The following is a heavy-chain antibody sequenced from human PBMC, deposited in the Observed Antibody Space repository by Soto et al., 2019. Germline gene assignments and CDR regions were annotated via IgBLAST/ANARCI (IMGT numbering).Heavy chain of an antibody. CDR3: ATYDFWSGYDSDP. CDR2: IYSSGST. J-gene: IGHJ5*02. V-gene: IGHV4-4*08. CDR1: GSFINNYY. D-gene: IGHD3-3*01. Sequence: SETLSLTCSVSGSFINNYYWSWIRQPPGKGLEWIGYIYSSGSTNYNPSLKSRVTISVDTSKNQFSLKLSSVTAADTAVYYCATYDFWSGYDSDPWGQGTLVTVSS.